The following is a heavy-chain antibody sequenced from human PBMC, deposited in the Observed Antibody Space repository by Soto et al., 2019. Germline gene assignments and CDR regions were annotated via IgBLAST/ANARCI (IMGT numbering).Heavy chain of an antibody. J-gene: IGHJ6*02. V-gene: IGHV1-69*01. CDR2: IIPIFGTA. D-gene: IGHD3-9*01. Sequence: QVQLVQSGAEVKKPGSSVKVSCKASGGTFSSYAISWVRQAPGQGLEWMGGIIPIFGTANYAQKFQGRVTITADESTSTAYMELSSLRSEDTAVYYCALYDILTGYYPDYYYYGMDVWGQGTTVTVSS. CDR3: ALYDILTGYYPDYYYYGMDV. CDR1: GGTFSSYA.